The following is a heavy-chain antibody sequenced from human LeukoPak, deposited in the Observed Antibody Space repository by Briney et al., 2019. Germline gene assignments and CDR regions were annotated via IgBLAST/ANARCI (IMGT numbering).Heavy chain of an antibody. Sequence: ASVKVSCKASGYTFTSYDINWVQQATGQGLEWMGWMNPNSGNTGYAQKFQGRVTMTRNTSISTAYMELSSLRSEDTAVYYCARGNLQWLVRLFDYWGQGTPVTVSS. V-gene: IGHV1-8*01. J-gene: IGHJ4*02. CDR1: GYTFTSYD. D-gene: IGHD6-19*01. CDR2: MNPNSGNT. CDR3: ARGNLQWLVRLFDY.